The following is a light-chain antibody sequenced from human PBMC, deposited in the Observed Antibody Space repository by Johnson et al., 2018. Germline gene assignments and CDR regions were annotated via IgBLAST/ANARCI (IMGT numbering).Light chain of an antibody. CDR3: GTWDSSLSAGNV. V-gene: IGLV1-51*02. Sequence: QSVLTQPPSVSAAPGQKFTISCSGSSSNIVNNYVSWYQQLPGTAPKLLIYENNKRPSGIPARFSGSKSGTSATLGIPGLQPGDEADYYCGTWDSSLSAGNVFGTGTKVTVL. J-gene: IGLJ1*01. CDR1: SSNIVNNY. CDR2: ENN.